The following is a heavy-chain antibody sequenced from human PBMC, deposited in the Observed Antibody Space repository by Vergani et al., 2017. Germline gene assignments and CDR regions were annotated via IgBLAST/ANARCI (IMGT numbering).Heavy chain of an antibody. CDR1: GYTFTSYG. J-gene: IGHJ5*02. Sequence: QVQLVQSGAEVKKPGASVKVSCKASGYTFTSYGISWVRQAPGQGLEWMGWISAYNGNTNYAQNLQGGVTMTTDTSTSTDYMGLRSLRADDTAVYYCARDDYYCDSSGNNWFDAGSQGCLVTVYS. V-gene: IGHV1-18*04. D-gene: IGHD3-22*01. CDR2: ISAYNGNT. CDR3: ARDDYYCDSSGNNWFDA.